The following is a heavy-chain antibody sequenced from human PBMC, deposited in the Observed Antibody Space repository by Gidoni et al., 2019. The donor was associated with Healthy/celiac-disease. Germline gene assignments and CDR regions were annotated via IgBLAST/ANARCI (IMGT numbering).Heavy chain of an antibody. CDR3: AKDLVVVPAAPFDY. V-gene: IGHV3-23*01. Sequence: EVPLLESGGGLVQPGGSLRLSCAASGFTFSSYAMSWVRQAPGKGLEWVSAISGSGGSTYYADSVKGRFTISRDNSKNTLYLQMNSLRAEDTAVYYCAKDLVVVPAAPFDYWGQGTLVTVSA. CDR1: GFTFSSYA. J-gene: IGHJ4*02. D-gene: IGHD2-2*01. CDR2: ISGSGGST.